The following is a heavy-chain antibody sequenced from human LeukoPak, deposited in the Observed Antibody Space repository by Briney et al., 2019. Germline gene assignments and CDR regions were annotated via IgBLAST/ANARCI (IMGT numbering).Heavy chain of an antibody. D-gene: IGHD1-1*01. V-gene: IGHV3-23*01. CDR1: GFIFSHYA. CDR2: LRGDGET. J-gene: IGHJ4*02. CDR3: ATASWVSNADAVL. Sequence: GGSLRLSCAASGFIFSHYAMSWVRQGPAGRLEWVSSLRGDGETFYADSVKGRFTLSRDDSRNTVHLRLSNLRAEDTAVYYCATASWVSNADAVLWGQGTLVTVSS.